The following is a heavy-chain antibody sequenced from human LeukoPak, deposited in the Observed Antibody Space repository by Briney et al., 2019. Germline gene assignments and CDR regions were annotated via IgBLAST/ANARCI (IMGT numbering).Heavy chain of an antibody. CDR2: ISYDGSNK. Sequence: PGRSLRLSCAASGFTFSSYAMHWVRQAPGKGLGWVAVISYDGSNKYYADSAKGRFTISRDNSKNTLYLQMNSLRAEDTAVYYCARVITMIVVDYWGQGTLVTVSS. CDR3: ARVITMIVVDY. CDR1: GFTFSSYA. V-gene: IGHV3-30-3*01. J-gene: IGHJ4*02. D-gene: IGHD3-22*01.